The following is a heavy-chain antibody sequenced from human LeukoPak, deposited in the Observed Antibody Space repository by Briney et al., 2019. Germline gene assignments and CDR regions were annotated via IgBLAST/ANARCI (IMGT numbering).Heavy chain of an antibody. Sequence: SVKVSCKASGYTFIDDYMHWVRQARGQRLEWIGWIVVGSGNTNYAQKFQERVTITRDMSTSTAYVELSSLRSEDTAVYYCAADPSATYYYYGMDVWGQGTTVTVSS. CDR2: IVVGSGNT. J-gene: IGHJ6*02. CDR1: GYTFIDDY. CDR3: AADPSATYYYYGMDV. V-gene: IGHV1-58*02.